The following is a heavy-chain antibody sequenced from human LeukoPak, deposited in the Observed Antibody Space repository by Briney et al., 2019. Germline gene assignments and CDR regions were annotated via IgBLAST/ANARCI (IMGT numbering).Heavy chain of an antibody. Sequence: GGSLRLSCAASGFTFSSYGMHWVRQAPGKGLEWVAFIRYDGSNKYYADSVKGRFTISRDNSKNTLYLQMNSLRAEDTAVYYCAKDFGVHYDILTGYHDYWGQGTLVTVSS. D-gene: IGHD3-9*01. J-gene: IGHJ4*02. V-gene: IGHV3-30*02. CDR3: AKDFGVHYDILTGYHDY. CDR1: GFTFSSYG. CDR2: IRYDGSNK.